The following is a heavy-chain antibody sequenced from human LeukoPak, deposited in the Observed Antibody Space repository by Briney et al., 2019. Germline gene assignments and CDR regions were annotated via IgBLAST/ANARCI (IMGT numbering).Heavy chain of an antibody. CDR3: APTPEAYTSNWNV. J-gene: IGHJ4*02. Sequence: ASVKVSCKTSGYSFTDDYVQWVRQAPGQGLEWMGWINPDSGFTNYAQKFQGRVTMTRDTSINTAYMEVRRLRPDDTAVYYCAPTPEAYTSNWNVWGQGTLVTVSS. CDR1: GYSFTDDY. D-gene: IGHD1-1*01. V-gene: IGHV1-2*02. CDR2: INPDSGFT.